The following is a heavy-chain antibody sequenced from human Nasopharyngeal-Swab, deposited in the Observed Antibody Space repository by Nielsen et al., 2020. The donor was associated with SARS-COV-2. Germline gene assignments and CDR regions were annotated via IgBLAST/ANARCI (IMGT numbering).Heavy chain of an antibody. J-gene: IGHJ4*02. V-gene: IGHV3-53*01. Sequence: GESLKISCAASGFTVSSNYMSWARQAPGKGLEWVSVIYSGGSTYYADSVKGRFTISRDNSKNTLYLQMNSLRAEDTAVYYCARGIVGAIDYWGQGTLVTVSS. CDR2: IYSGGST. CDR1: GFTVSSNY. CDR3: ARGIVGAIDY. D-gene: IGHD1-26*01.